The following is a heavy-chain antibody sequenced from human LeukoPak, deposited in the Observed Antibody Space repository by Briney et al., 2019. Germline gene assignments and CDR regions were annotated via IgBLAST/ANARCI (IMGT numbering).Heavy chain of an antibody. V-gene: IGHV3-48*01. CDR3: ARVLGATLYYFDY. D-gene: IGHD1-26*01. Sequence: GGSLRPSCAASGFTFSSYSMNWVRQAPGKGLEWVSYISSSSSTIYYADSVKGRFTISRDNAKNSLYLQMNSLRAEDTAVYYCARVLGATLYYFDYWGQGTLVTVSS. CDR2: ISSSSSTI. CDR1: GFTFSSYS. J-gene: IGHJ4*02.